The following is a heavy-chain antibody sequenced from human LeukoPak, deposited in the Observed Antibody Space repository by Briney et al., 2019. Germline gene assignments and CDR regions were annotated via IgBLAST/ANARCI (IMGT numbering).Heavy chain of an antibody. CDR2: INHSGST. D-gene: IGHD2-2*02. J-gene: IGHJ6*03. Sequence: SETLSLTCAVYGGSFSGYYWSWIRQPPGKGLEWIGEINHSGSTNYNPSLKSRVTISVDTSKNQFSLKLSSVTAADTAVYYCARSPDVVVPAAKPDYYYMDVWGKGTTVTVSS. V-gene: IGHV4-34*01. CDR1: GGSFSGYY. CDR3: ARSPDVVVPAAKPDYYYMDV.